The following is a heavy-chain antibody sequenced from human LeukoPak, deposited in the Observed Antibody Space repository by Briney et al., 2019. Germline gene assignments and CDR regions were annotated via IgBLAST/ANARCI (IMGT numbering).Heavy chain of an antibody. J-gene: IGHJ5*02. D-gene: IGHD2-21*02. V-gene: IGHV1-2*06. CDR1: GYTFSGYY. CDR2: INPNNGGT. Sequence: GAPVKVSCKASGYTFSGYYIHWVRQAPGQGLEWMGRINPNNGGTNYAQKFQGRVTMTRDTSISTAYMELSRLRSDDTAVYYCARDIVVTAIGGRWFDPWGQGTLVTVSS. CDR3: ARDIVVTAIGGRWFDP.